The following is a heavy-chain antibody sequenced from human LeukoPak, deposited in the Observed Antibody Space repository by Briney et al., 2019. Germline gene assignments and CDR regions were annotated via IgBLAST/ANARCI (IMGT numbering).Heavy chain of an antibody. V-gene: IGHV1-69*02. D-gene: IGHD6-13*01. CDR3: ATAGAASDFDS. Sequence: SVKVSCKSSGGTFSRFTISWVRQAPGQGLEWMGRIIPILGMTSSAQKFQGRVTITADKSTSTAYMELSSLRSEDTAVYYCATAGAASDFDSSGQRNLVTVSS. CDR2: IIPILGMT. CDR1: GGTFSRFT. J-gene: IGHJ4*02.